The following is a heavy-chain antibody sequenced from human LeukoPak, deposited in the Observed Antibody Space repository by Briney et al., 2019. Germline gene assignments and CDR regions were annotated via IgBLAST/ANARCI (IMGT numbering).Heavy chain of an antibody. Sequence: SETLSLTCTVSGGSISSGDYYWNWIRQTPGKGLEWIGYIYYSGSTYYNPALKSRVTISLDTSKNQFPLKLSSVTAADTAVYYCARDSNYYDSRHFDYWGQGTLVTVSS. CDR3: ARDSNYYDSRHFDY. CDR1: GGSISSGDYY. J-gene: IGHJ4*02. D-gene: IGHD3-22*01. V-gene: IGHV4-30-4*01. CDR2: IYYSGST.